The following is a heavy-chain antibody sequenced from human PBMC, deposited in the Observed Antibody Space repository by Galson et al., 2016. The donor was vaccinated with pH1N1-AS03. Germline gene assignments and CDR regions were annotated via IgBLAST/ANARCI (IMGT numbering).Heavy chain of an antibody. CDR1: GFTFTDYY. V-gene: IGHV1-2*06. J-gene: IGHJ4*02. CDR2: INSKSGAT. D-gene: IGHD5-24*01. Sequence: SVKVSCKASGFTFTDYYIHWIRQVPGQGLEWMGRINSKSGATKYVQKFEGRATMTRGTSISTAFLELTSLHSDDTAVYFCARGDSGATATITNFDYWGQGTLVTVSS. CDR3: ARGDSGATATITNFDY.